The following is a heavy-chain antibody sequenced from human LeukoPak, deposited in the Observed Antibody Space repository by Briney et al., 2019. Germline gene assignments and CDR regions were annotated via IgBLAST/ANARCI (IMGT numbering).Heavy chain of an antibody. V-gene: IGHV4-59*01. CDR3: ARVSGYCSSTSCLYTRHFDY. Sequence: SETLSLTCTVSGGSISSYYWSWIRQPPGKGLDWVGYIYYSGSTNYNPSLTSRVTISVDTSKNQFSLKLSSVTAADTAVYYCARVSGYCSSTSCLYTRHFDYWGQGTLVTVSS. J-gene: IGHJ4*02. CDR2: IYYSGST. D-gene: IGHD2-2*01. CDR1: GGSISSYY.